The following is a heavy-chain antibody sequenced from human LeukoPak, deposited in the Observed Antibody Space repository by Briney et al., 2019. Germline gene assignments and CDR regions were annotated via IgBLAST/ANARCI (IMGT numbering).Heavy chain of an antibody. V-gene: IGHV4-34*01. CDR2: INHSGST. CDR1: GGSFSGYY. CDR3: ARGRGVLGSNWFDP. Sequence: PSETLSLTCAVYGGSFSGYYWSWIRQPPGKGLEWIGEINHSGSTNYNPSLKSRVTISVDTSKNQFSLKLSSVTAADTAVYYCARGRGVLGSNWFDPWGQGTLVTASS. J-gene: IGHJ5*02. D-gene: IGHD3-10*01.